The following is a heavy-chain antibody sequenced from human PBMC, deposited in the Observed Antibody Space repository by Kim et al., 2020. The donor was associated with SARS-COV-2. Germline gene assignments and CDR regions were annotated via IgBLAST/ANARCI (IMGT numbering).Heavy chain of an antibody. CDR2: GTDT. CDR3: ARESDALDV. Sequence: GTDTYYIDPGKGRVSSSRDNSKNTWYLQVDNLRAEDTAVYYCARESDALDVWGQGTTVTVFS. V-gene: IGHV3-30*10. J-gene: IGHJ6*02.